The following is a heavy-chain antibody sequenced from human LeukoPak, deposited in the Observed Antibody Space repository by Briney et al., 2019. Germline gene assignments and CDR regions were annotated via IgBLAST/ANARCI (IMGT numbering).Heavy chain of an antibody. CDR2: IIPILGIA. Sequence: SVKVSCKASGGTFSSYAISWVRQAPGQGLEWMGRIIPILGIANYAQKFQGRVTITADKSTGTAYMELSSLRSEDTAVYYCARDNGSGYDHNYFDYWGQGTLVTVSS. CDR3: ARDNGSGYDHNYFDY. D-gene: IGHD5-12*01. V-gene: IGHV1-69*04. CDR1: GGTFSSYA. J-gene: IGHJ4*02.